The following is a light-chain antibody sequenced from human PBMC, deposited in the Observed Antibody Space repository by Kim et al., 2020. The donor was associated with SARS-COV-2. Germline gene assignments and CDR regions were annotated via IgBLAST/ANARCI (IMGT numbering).Light chain of an antibody. Sequence: SVGDRVTITCRADQGISNFFAWYQQRPGKAPKLLIYATSALHSGVPSRFSGSKSGTHFTLTIDSLQPEDFATYYCQNYNGAPWTFDQGTKVEIK. CDR2: ATS. J-gene: IGKJ1*01. V-gene: IGKV1-27*01. CDR3: QNYNGAPWT. CDR1: QGISNF.